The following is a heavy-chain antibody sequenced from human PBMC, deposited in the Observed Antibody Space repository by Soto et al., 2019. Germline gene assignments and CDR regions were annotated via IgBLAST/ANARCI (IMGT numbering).Heavy chain of an antibody. D-gene: IGHD2-21*01. J-gene: IGHJ4*02. CDR1: GGSISSYY. Sequence: TSETLSLTCTVSGGSISSYYWTWIRQPPGKGLEWIGYIYYSGSPNYNPSLKSRVSISVDTSKNQFSLKLSSVTAADTAVYYCARNSDGYNPHCFDYWGQGTLATVSS. CDR3: ARNSDGYNPHCFDY. CDR2: IYYSGSP. V-gene: IGHV4-59*01.